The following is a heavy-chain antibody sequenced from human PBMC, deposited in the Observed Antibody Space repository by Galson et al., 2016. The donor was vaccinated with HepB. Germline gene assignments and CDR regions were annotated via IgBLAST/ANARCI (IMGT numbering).Heavy chain of an antibody. V-gene: IGHV1-46*01. CDR1: RYTFTTYW. Sequence: CKASRYTFTTYWMHWVRQAPGQGLEWVGVINPSGGGTSYAQKFQGRVSMTSDTSTSTVYMQLISLRSEDTAVYYCARPFYDEYYYFDYWGQGTLVIVSS. CDR2: INPSGGGT. J-gene: IGHJ4*02. CDR3: ARPFYDEYYYFDY. D-gene: IGHD5/OR15-5a*01.